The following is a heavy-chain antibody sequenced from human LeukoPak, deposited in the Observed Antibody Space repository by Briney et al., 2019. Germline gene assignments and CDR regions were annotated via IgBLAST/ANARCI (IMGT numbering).Heavy chain of an antibody. CDR2: ISSSSSYI. D-gene: IGHD3-10*01. CDR1: GFTFSSYS. J-gene: IGHJ5*02. V-gene: IGHV3-21*01. CDR3: AVGYYYGSGSYNWFDP. Sequence: GGSLRLSCAASGFTFSSYSMNWVRQAPGKGLEWVSSISSSSSYIYYADSVKGRFTISRDNAKNSLYLQMNSLRAEDTAVYYCAVGYYYGSGSYNWFDPWGQGTLVTVSS.